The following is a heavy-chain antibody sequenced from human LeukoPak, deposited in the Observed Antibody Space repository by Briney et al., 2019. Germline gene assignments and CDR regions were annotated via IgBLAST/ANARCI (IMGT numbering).Heavy chain of an antibody. D-gene: IGHD3-3*01. CDR2: ISGSGGST. CDR1: GFTFSSYA. J-gene: IGHJ4*02. Sequence: GGSLRLSRAASGFTFSSYAMSWVRQAPGKGLEWVSAISGSGGSTYYADSVKGRFTISRDNSKNTLYLQMNSLRAEDTAVYYCAKDRGPTRITIFGVVIAAVFDYWGQGTLVTVSS. V-gene: IGHV3-23*01. CDR3: AKDRGPTRITIFGVVIAAVFDY.